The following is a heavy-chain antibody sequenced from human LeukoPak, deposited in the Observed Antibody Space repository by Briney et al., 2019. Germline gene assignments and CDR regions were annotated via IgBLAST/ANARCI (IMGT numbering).Heavy chain of an antibody. Sequence: SETLSLICTVSGGSLSSSSYYWGWVRQPPGKGLEWIGSIYYSGSTYYNPSLKSRVTISVDTSKNQFSLKLSSVTAADTAVYYCARAPGDYGDLFFDYWGQGTLVTVSS. CDR1: GGSLSSSSYY. J-gene: IGHJ4*02. D-gene: IGHD4-17*01. V-gene: IGHV4-39*01. CDR2: IYYSGST. CDR3: ARAPGDYGDLFFDY.